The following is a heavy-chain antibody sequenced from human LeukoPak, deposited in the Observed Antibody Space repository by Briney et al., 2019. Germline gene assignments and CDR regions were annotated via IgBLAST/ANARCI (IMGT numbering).Heavy chain of an antibody. CDR2: ISGSGGST. CDR1: GFTFSSYA. Sequence: TGGSLRLSGAASGFTFSSYAMSWVRQAPGKGLEWVSAISGSGGSTYYADSVKGRFTISRDNSKNTLYLQMNSLRAEDTAVYYCATSGYSYGYVDYWGQGTLVTVSS. D-gene: IGHD5-18*01. V-gene: IGHV3-23*01. J-gene: IGHJ4*02. CDR3: ATSGYSYGYVDY.